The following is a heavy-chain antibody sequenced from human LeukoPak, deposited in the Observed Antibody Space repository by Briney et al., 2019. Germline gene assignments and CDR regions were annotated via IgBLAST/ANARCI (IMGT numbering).Heavy chain of an antibody. Sequence: GGSLRLSCAASGFTFSDYYMSWIRQAPGKGLEWVSYISSSGSTIYYADSVKGRFTISRDNAKNSLYLQMNSLRAEDTAVYYCARALEVYYYGSGSYYNEPLDYWGQGTLVTVSS. CDR1: GFTFSDYY. V-gene: IGHV3-11*01. CDR2: ISSSGSTI. CDR3: ARALEVYYYGSGSYYNEPLDY. J-gene: IGHJ4*02. D-gene: IGHD3-10*01.